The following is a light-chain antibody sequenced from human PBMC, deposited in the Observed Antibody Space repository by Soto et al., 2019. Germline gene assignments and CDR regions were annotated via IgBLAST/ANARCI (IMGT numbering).Light chain of an antibody. CDR1: QSVSSN. J-gene: IGKJ1*01. CDR3: QQYNNWWT. V-gene: IGKV3-15*01. Sequence: TQFPGTLSLSPGERATLSCRASQSVSSNLAWYQQKPGQAPRLLIYGASTRATGIAARFSGSGSGTEFTLTISSLQSEYFADYYCQQYNNWWTFGQGTKVDIK. CDR2: GAS.